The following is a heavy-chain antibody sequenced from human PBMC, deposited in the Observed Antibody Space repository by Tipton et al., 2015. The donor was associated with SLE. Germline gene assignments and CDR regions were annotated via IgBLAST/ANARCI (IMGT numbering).Heavy chain of an antibody. V-gene: IGHV3-23*01. CDR3: ARGGFSARYTWSNYYYYMDV. D-gene: IGHD1-26*01. Sequence: SLRLSCAASGFTFSTYAMTWVRQAPGKGLEWVSTMSSSSGRTYYADSVKGRFTISRDNSKNTLWLQMNSLRAEDTAVYYCARGGFSARYTWSNYYYYMDVWGKGTTVTVSS. CDR1: GFTFSTYA. J-gene: IGHJ6*03. CDR2: MSSSSGRT.